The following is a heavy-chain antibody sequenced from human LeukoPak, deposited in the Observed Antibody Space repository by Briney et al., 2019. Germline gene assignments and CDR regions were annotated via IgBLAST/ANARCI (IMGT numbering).Heavy chain of an antibody. Sequence: GGSLRLSCAASGFTFSNAWMSWVRQAPGKGLEWVGRIKSKTDGGTADYAAPVKGRFTISRDDSQNTLYLQMNSLKTEDTAVYYCTTGAPRAYSGSYSNCWGQGTLVTVSS. V-gene: IGHV3-15*01. D-gene: IGHD1-26*01. J-gene: IGHJ4*02. CDR1: GFTFSNAW. CDR3: TTGAPRAYSGSYSNC. CDR2: IKSKTDGGTA.